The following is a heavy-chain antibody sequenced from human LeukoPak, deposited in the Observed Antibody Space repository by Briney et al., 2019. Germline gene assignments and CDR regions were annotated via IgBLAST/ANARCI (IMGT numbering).Heavy chain of an antibody. D-gene: IGHD5-18*01. J-gene: IGHJ4*02. CDR2: ISSSSSYI. Sequence: GGSLRLSCAASGFTFSSYSMNWVRQAPGKGLEWVSSISSSSSYIYYADPVKGRFTISRDNAKNSLYLQMNSLRAEDTAVYYCARDLDTAMGLDYWGQGTLVTVSS. CDR1: GFTFSSYS. V-gene: IGHV3-21*01. CDR3: ARDLDTAMGLDY.